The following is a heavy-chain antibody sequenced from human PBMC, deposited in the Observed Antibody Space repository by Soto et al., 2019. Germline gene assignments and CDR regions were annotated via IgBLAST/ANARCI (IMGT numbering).Heavy chain of an antibody. CDR2: TYYRTNWHN. J-gene: IGHJ6*02. V-gene: IGHV6-1*01. Sequence: QVQLQQSGPRLVKPSQTLSLTCAISGDSVSSKSGAWNWIRQSPSRGLEWLGRTYYRTNWHNDSAASVRSRIIINPDTSKNHFSLQLHSVTPEDTAVYYCARDRAQYGMDVWGQGTTVTVSS. D-gene: IGHD3-10*01. CDR1: GDSVSSKSGA. CDR3: ARDRAQYGMDV.